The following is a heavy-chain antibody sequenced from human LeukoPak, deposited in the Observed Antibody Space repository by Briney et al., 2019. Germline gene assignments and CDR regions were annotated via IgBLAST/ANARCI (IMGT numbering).Heavy chain of an antibody. D-gene: IGHD6-13*01. J-gene: IGHJ4*02. V-gene: IGHV4-61*01. Sequence: PSETLSLTCTVSGDPISSYINYKWSWIRQPPGKGLEWIGYIYYHGSTNYNPSLKSRVTFSVDTSKNQFSLKLSSVTAADTAVYYCAREYSAFDYWGQGTLVTVSS. CDR3: AREYSAFDY. CDR1: GDPISSYINYK. CDR2: IYYHGST.